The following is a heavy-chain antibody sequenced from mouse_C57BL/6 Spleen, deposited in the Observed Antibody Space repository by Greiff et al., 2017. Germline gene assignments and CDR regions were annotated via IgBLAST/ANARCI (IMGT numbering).Heavy chain of an antibody. J-gene: IGHJ4*01. CDR2: FHPYNDDT. D-gene: IGHD2-1*01. CDR1: GYTFTTYP. Sequence: VQLQQSGAELVKPGASVKMSCKASGYTFTTYPIEWMKQTHGKSLEWIGNFHPYNDDTKYNEKFKGKATLTVDKSSSTVYLELSRLTSDDSAVYYCARRGGNYDYYAMGCWGQGTSVTVSS. CDR3: ARRGGNYDYYAMGC. V-gene: IGHV1-47*01.